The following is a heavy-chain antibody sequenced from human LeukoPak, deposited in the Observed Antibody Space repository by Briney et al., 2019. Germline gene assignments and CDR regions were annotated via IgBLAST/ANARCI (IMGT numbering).Heavy chain of an antibody. D-gene: IGHD3-16*01. V-gene: IGHV3-7*01. CDR2: IKQDGSGE. CDR3: TRGGGDC. Sequence: GGSLRLSCAASGFTFSSYWMSWVRQAPGKGLEWVANIKQDGSGETYVDSVKGRFTISRDNAKNSLYLQMNSLRAEDTSVYYCTRGGGDCWGQGTLVTVSS. J-gene: IGHJ4*01. CDR1: GFTFSSYW.